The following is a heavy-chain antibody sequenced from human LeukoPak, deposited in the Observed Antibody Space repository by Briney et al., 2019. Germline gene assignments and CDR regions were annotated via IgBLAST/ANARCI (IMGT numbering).Heavy chain of an antibody. V-gene: IGHV3-74*01. D-gene: IGHD5-24*01. CDR3: ARDGDGYNFDY. CDR1: GFAFSNYW. Sequence: GGSLRLSCAASGFAFSNYWMHWVRQVPGKGLVWVSRIFRDGSFTDYADAVKGRFTMSRDNTKNTLYLQMNSLRAGDTAVYHCARDGDGYNFDYWGQGILVTVSS. CDR2: IFRDGSFT. J-gene: IGHJ4*02.